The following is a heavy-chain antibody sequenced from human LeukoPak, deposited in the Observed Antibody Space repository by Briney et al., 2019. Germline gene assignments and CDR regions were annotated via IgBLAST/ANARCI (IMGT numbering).Heavy chain of an antibody. V-gene: IGHV4-34*01. Sequence: SETLSLTCAVYGGSFSGYYWSWIRQPPGKGLEWIGEINHSGSTNYNPSLKSRVTISVDTSKNQFSLKLSSVTAADTAVYYCARGLRRYSDWSRSEYFQHWGQGTLSPSPQ. J-gene: IGHJ1*01. CDR3: ARGLRRYSDWSRSEYFQH. CDR2: INHSGST. D-gene: IGHD3-9*01. CDR1: GGSFSGYY.